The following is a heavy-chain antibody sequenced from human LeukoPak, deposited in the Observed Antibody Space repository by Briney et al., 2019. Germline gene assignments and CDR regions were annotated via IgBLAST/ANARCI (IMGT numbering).Heavy chain of an antibody. CDR2: INPSGGST. Sequence: ASVKVSCKASGYTFTSYYMHWVRQAPGQGLEWMGIINPSGGSTSYAQKFQGRVTMTRDTSTSTVYMELSSLRSEDTAVYYCARVDPGYYYDSSGSYYFDYWGQGTLATVSS. J-gene: IGHJ4*02. CDR3: ARVDPGYYYDSSGSYYFDY. CDR1: GYTFTSYY. D-gene: IGHD3-22*01. V-gene: IGHV1-46*01.